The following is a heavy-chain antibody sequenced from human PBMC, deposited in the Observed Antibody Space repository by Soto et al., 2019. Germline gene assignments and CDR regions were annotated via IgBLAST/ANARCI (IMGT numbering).Heavy chain of an antibody. CDR1: GYTFTSYD. J-gene: IGHJ4*02. D-gene: IGHD6-19*01. CDR2: INPSGGST. CDR3: ARDMGIAVAGLTGDSNSVDY. Sequence: ASLKVSCKASGYTFTSYDMHWVRQAPGQGLEWMGIINPSGGSTSYAQKFQGRVTMTRDTSTSTVYMELSSLRSEDTAVYYCARDMGIAVAGLTGDSNSVDYWGQGTLVTVSS. V-gene: IGHV1-46*01.